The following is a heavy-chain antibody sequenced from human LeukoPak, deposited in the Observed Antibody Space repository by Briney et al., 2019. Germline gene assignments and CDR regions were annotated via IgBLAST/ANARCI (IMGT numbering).Heavy chain of an antibody. V-gene: IGHV3-74*01. CDR2: IKADGGGI. CDR3: AKTTIGYSSGRYPGWPVDY. J-gene: IGHJ4*02. CDR1: GFSFSTYW. Sequence: GGSLRLSCAAAGFSFSTYWMHWVSHAPGKGMEWVSQIKADGGGINYAGSVKGRFTISRDNAKNTLYLQMNSLRAEDTAVYYCAKTTIGYSSGRYPGWPVDYWGQGTLVTVSS. D-gene: IGHD6-19*01.